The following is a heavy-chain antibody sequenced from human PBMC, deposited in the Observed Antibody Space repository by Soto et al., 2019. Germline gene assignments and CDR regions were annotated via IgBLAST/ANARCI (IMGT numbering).Heavy chain of an antibody. CDR3: ARAATPTPGYPDTNPCFDP. J-gene: IGHJ5*02. D-gene: IGHD2-15*01. CDR1: GYTCTTYG. Sequence: ASVKVSCKNCGYTCTTYGINCVRQPPAQWLEWMGWISPYNGNTSYAQSLQGRVTMTTDTSTSTAYMELRTLRSDDTAVYYCARAATPTPGYPDTNPCFDPWG. V-gene: IGHV1-18*04. CDR2: ISPYNGNT.